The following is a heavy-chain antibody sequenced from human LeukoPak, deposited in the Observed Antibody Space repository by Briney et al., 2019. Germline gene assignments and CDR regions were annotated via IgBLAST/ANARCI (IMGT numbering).Heavy chain of an antibody. V-gene: IGHV3-11*01. J-gene: IGHJ6*02. CDR1: GFTFSDYY. Sequence: GGSLRLSCAASGFTFSDYYMSWIRQAPGKGLEWVSYISSSGSTIYYADSVRGRFTISRDNAKNSLYLQMNSLRAEDTAVYYCARDLGVLRFSADVWGQGTTVTVSS. CDR2: ISSSGSTI. D-gene: IGHD3-3*01. CDR3: ARDLGVLRFSADV.